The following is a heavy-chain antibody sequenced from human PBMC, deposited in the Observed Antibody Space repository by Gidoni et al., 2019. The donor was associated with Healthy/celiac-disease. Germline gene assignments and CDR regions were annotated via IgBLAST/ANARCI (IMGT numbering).Heavy chain of an antibody. V-gene: IGHV3-23*01. CDR1: GFTFSSNA. Sequence: EVQLLESGGGLVQPGGSLRLSCAASGFTFSSNAMSWVRQAPGKGRGWVSVISGIGGSTYYADSVEDRFTISRYNSKTTLYLQMNSLRAEDTAVYYFAKPPIMITFGGVGWFDPWGQGTLVTVSS. J-gene: IGHJ5*02. CDR3: AKPPIMITFGGVGWFDP. D-gene: IGHD3-16*01. CDR2: ISGIGGST.